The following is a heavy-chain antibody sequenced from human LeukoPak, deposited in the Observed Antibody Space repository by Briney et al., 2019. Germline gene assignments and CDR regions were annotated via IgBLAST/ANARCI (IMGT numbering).Heavy chain of an antibody. CDR2: IYHSGST. J-gene: IGHJ5*02. CDR3: ARDSIEWELIWFDP. D-gene: IGHD1-26*01. CDR1: GYSISSGYY. V-gene: IGHV4-38-2*02. Sequence: PSETLSLTCTVSGYSISSGYYWGWIRQPPGKGLEWIGSIYHSGSTYYNPSLKSRVTISVDTSKNQFSLKLSSVTAADTAVYYCARDSIEWELIWFDPWGQGTLVTVSS.